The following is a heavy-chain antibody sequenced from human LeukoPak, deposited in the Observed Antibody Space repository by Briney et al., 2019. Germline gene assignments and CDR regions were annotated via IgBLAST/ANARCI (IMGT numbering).Heavy chain of an antibody. CDR1: EFSVGSNY. V-gene: IGHV3-66*01. CDR3: ARSVFSGVVAAQHEFDD. CDR2: IYSGGST. D-gene: IGHD2-15*01. J-gene: IGHJ4*02. Sequence: GSLRLSCAASEFSVGSNYMTWVRQAPGKGREWVSLIYSGGSTYYADSVKGRFTISRDNSKNTLYLQMNSLRAEDTAVYYCARSVFSGVVAAQHEFDDWGQGTLVTVSS.